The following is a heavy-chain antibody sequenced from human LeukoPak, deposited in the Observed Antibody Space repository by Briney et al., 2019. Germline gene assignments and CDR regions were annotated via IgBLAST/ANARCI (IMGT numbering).Heavy chain of an antibody. CDR3: ARRGEGYTYGSFGMDV. V-gene: IGHV4-59*08. CDR2: FYYSGST. CDR1: GVSISGHY. D-gene: IGHD3-10*01. Sequence: SETLSLTCTVSGVSISGHYWSWIRQPPGKGLEWIGYFYYSGSTHYNPSLKSRVTISVDTSNNRFTLNLSSVTSADTALYYCARRGEGYTYGSFGMDVWGQGTTVTVYS. J-gene: IGHJ6*02.